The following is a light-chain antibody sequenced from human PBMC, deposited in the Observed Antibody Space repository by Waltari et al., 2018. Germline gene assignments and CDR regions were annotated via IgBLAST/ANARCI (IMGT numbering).Light chain of an antibody. CDR3: MQGLHTPFT. J-gene: IGKJ4*01. CDR2: LGS. CDR1: QSLLHNNGYNY. Sequence: EIVMTQFPPSLPVTTREPASIPCRSSQSLLHNNGYNYLDWYQQTPGQSPQLLIYLGSNRATGVPDRFSGSGSGTDFTLKISSLQAEDVAVYYCMQGLHTPFTFGGGTKVEIK. V-gene: IGKV2-28*01.